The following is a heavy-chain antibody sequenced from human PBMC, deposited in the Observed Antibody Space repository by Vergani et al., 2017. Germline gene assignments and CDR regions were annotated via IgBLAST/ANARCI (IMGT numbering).Heavy chain of an antibody. CDR1: LFPFSRYA. Sequence: EVQLLQSGGGLVHPAPSLPLSSPSSLFPFSRYALPCVRQAPWQGLWCFSAISGSGGSTYYADSVKGRFTISRDNSKNTLDLQMNSLGAEDTAVYYCAKDEGSGYYVYWGQGTLVTVSS. V-gene: IGHV3-23*01. CDR2: ISGSGGST. CDR3: AKDEGSGYYVY. J-gene: IGHJ4*02. D-gene: IGHD3-22*01.